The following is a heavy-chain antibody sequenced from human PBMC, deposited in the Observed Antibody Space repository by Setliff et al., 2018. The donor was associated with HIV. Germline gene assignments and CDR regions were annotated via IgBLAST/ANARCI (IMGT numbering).Heavy chain of an antibody. CDR3: ARGTVGDAFDI. CDR2: IKQDGSEK. D-gene: IGHD3-10*01. CDR1: GFTFSTHW. J-gene: IGHJ3*02. Sequence: GGSLRLSCTASGFTFSTHWMTWVRQAPGKGLEWVANIKQDGSEKYYVDSVKGRFTIPRDNAKNSLYLQMNSLRAEDTALYYCARGTVGDAFDIWGQGTMVTVSS. V-gene: IGHV3-7*03.